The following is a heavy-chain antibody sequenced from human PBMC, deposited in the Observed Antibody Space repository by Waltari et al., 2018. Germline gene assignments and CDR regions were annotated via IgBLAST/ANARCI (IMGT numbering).Heavy chain of an antibody. D-gene: IGHD2-2*01. CDR1: GGSISSYY. Sequence: QVQLQESGPGLVKPSETLSLTCTVSGGSISSYYWRWIRQPPGKGLEWIGYTYYSGSTNYNPSLKSRVTITGDTSKNQFSLKLSSVTAADTAVYYCARQPARRAFDIWGQGTMVTVSS. CDR3: ARQPARRAFDI. CDR2: TYYSGST. J-gene: IGHJ3*02. V-gene: IGHV4-59*01.